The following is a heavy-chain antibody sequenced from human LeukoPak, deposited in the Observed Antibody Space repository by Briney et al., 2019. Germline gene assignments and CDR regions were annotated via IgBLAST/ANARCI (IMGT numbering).Heavy chain of an antibody. Sequence: ASVKVSCKASRYTFTRYGISWVRQPPGQGLEWMGWISAYNGNTNYAQKLQGRVTMTTDPSTSTAYMELRSLRSDDTAVYYCARESELREWGQGTLVTVSS. D-gene: IGHD3-10*01. CDR3: ARESELRE. J-gene: IGHJ4*02. CDR2: ISAYNGNT. V-gene: IGHV1-18*01. CDR1: RYTFTRYG.